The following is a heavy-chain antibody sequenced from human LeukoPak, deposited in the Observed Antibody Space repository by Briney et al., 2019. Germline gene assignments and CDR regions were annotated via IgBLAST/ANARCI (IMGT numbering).Heavy chain of an antibody. CDR2: IKSKTDGGTT. CDR3: TTEPGYSSSWYSLGY. V-gene: IGHV3-15*01. Sequence: GGSLRLSCAASRFTFSNAWMSWVRKAPGKGLEWVGRIKSKTDGGTTDYAAPVKGRFTISRDDSKNTLYLQMNSLKTEDTAVYYCTTEPGYSSSWYSLGYWGQGTLVTVSS. D-gene: IGHD6-13*01. CDR1: RFTFSNAW. J-gene: IGHJ4*02.